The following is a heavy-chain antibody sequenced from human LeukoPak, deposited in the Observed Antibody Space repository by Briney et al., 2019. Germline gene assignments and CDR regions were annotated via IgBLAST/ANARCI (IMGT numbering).Heavy chain of an antibody. CDR3: AIYSGTYRWFDP. Sequence: SETLSLTCSVSGGSISSDDYYWSWIRQPPGKGLEWIGYIYYSGTTYYNPSLESRVTISVDPSKTQFSLTLSAVTAADTAVYYCAIYSGTYRWFDPWGQGTLVTVSS. J-gene: IGHJ5*02. D-gene: IGHD1-26*01. V-gene: IGHV4-30-4*01. CDR1: GGSISSDDYY. CDR2: IYYSGTT.